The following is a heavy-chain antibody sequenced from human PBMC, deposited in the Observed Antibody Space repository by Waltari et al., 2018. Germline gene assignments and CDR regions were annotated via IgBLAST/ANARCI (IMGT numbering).Heavy chain of an antibody. D-gene: IGHD6-6*01. J-gene: IGHJ4*02. CDR3: ARDREGEYSSSSGDSFDY. CDR2: INPNSGGT. Sequence: QVQLVQSGAEVKKPGASVKVSCKASGYTFTGYYMHWVRQAPGQGLEWRGRINPNSGGTNYAQKFQGRVTMTRDTSISTAYMELSRLRSDDTAVYYCARDREGEYSSSSGDSFDYWGQGTLVTVSS. CDR1: GYTFTGYY. V-gene: IGHV1-2*06.